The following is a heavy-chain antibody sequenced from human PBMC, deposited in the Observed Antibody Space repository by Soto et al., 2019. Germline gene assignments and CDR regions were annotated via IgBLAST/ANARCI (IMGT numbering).Heavy chain of an antibody. CDR1: GCSLNSFT. V-gene: IGHV1-69*13. CDR2: IIPIFGTA. D-gene: IGHD5-12*01. J-gene: IGHJ2*01. Sequence: SVKLYCNVSGCSLNSFTISWVRQAPGQGLEWMGGIIPIFGTANYAQKFQGRVTITADESTSTAYMELSSLRSEDTAVYYCARGNHRWLQLWYFDLWGR. CDR3: ARGNHRWLQLWYFDL.